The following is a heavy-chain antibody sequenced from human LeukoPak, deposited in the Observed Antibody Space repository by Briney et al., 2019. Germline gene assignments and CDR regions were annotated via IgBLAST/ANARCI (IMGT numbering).Heavy chain of an antibody. J-gene: IGHJ4*02. D-gene: IGHD3-10*01. CDR1: GFTFSSFW. Sequence: PGGSLRFSCAASGFTFSSFWMSWHRQGQGKGLEWLASMNQGESEKYSLDSVKGRFTISRDNAKNSLFLQMNSLRAEDTAVYYCASVRMTMIRGVISFFDYWGQGTLVTVSS. CDR3: ASVRMTMIRGVISFFDY. V-gene: IGHV3-7*01. CDR2: MNQGESEK.